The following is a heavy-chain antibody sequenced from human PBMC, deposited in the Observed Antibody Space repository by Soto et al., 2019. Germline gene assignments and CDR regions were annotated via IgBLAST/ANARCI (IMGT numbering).Heavy chain of an antibody. D-gene: IGHD3-16*01. CDR2: IYHSGST. V-gene: IGHV4-30-2*01. Sequence: QLQLQESGSGLVKPSQTLSLTCAVSGGSISSGGYSWSWIRQPPGKGLEWIGYIYHSGSTYYNPSLKSRVTLTVDRSKNQFSLELSSVTAADTAVYYCAAGGGLPRYYWGQGTLVTVSS. CDR3: AAGGGLPRYY. CDR1: GGSISSGGYS. J-gene: IGHJ4*02.